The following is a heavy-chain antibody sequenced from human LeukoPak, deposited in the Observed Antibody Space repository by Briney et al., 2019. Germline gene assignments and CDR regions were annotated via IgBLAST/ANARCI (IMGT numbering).Heavy chain of an antibody. Sequence: GGSLRLSCAASGFTFSSYNMNWVRQAPGKGLEWVSSISSSSSYIYYADSVKGRFTISIDNAKNSLYLQMNSLRAEDTAVYYCARDLHDYVWGSYRPTDYWGQGTLVTVSS. CDR3: ARDLHDYVWGSYRPTDY. CDR2: ISSSSSYI. CDR1: GFTFSSYN. V-gene: IGHV3-21*01. D-gene: IGHD3-16*02. J-gene: IGHJ4*02.